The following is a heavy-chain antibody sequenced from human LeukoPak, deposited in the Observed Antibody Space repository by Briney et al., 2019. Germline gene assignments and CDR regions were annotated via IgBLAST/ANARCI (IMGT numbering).Heavy chain of an antibody. D-gene: IGHD3-3*01. J-gene: IGHJ4*02. Sequence: GGSLRLSCAASGFTFSDYVMSWVRQAPGKGLEWVSYISSSSSTIYYADSVKGRFAISRDNAKNSLYLQMNSLRAEDTAVYYCARELNFWSGYCPLGYWGQGTLVTVSS. CDR2: ISSSSSTI. CDR3: ARELNFWSGYCPLGY. V-gene: IGHV3-48*04. CDR1: GFTFSDYV.